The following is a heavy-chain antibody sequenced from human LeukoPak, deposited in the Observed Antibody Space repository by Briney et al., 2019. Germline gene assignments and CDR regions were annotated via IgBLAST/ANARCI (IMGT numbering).Heavy chain of an antibody. CDR1: GFTFSSYG. CDR3: AKAYDYDDSVYVQAAYFDC. Sequence: PGGSLRLSCAASGFTFSSYGMHWVRQAPGKGLEWVAVIWYDGSNTYYVDSVKGRFTISRDNFKNTLYLQVNSLRAEDTAVYYCAKAYDYDDSVYVQAAYFDCWGQGTRVTVSS. D-gene: IGHD3-22*01. CDR2: IWYDGSNT. J-gene: IGHJ4*02. V-gene: IGHV3-33*06.